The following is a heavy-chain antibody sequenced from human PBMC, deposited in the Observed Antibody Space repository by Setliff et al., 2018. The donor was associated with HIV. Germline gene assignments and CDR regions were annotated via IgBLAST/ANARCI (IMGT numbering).Heavy chain of an antibody. V-gene: IGHV3-20*04. J-gene: IGHJ4*02. CDR2: INWNGGST. D-gene: IGHD6-13*01. Sequence: PGGSLRLSCAASGFTFDDYGMTWVRQAPGKGLEWVSGINWNGGSTGYADSVKGRFTISRDNGYSSLFLQMNGLRAEDTALYYCARGSKAAAGPPDFWGQGTLVTVSS. CDR1: GFTFDDYG. CDR3: ARGSKAAAGPPDF.